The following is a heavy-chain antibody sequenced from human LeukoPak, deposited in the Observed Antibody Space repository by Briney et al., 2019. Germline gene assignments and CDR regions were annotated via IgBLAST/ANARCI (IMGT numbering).Heavy chain of an antibody. V-gene: IGHV3-30-3*01. D-gene: IGHD6-13*01. CDR1: GFTFSSYA. CDR3: ARDQPYSSSWTGYYYYGMDV. Sequence: GGSLRLSCAASGFTFSSYAMHWVRQAPGKGLEWVAVISYDGSNKYYADSVKGRFTISRDNSKNTLYLQMNSLRAEDTAVYYCARDQPYSSSWTGYYYYGMDVWGQGTTVTVSS. CDR2: ISYDGSNK. J-gene: IGHJ6*02.